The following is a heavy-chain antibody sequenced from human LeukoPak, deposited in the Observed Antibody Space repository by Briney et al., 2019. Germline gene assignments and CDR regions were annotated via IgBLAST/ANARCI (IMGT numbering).Heavy chain of an antibody. J-gene: IGHJ4*02. Sequence: SETLSLTCTVSGGSVSSDYWSWIRQPPGKGLEWIGYIYHTGNSDYNPSLKSRATISLDTSKNQFSLKLSSVTAADTAVYYCARDSSGYVDYWGQGTLVTVSS. CDR1: GGSVSSDY. D-gene: IGHD3-22*01. V-gene: IGHV4-59*02. CDR2: IYHTGNS. CDR3: ARDSSGYVDY.